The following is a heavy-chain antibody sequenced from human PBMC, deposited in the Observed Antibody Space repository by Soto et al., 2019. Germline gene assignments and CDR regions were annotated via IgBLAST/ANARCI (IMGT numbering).Heavy chain of an antibody. Sequence: PSETLSLTWTVAGGSISNYYWSWIRQPQGKGLEWIGYIYYNGRTNYNPSLESRVTISLDTSKSQFSLKLSSVSAADTAVYYCARDGSGYDFWSGPYFFDYWGPGTLVTVSS. CDR2: IYYNGRT. CDR3: ARDGSGYDFWSGPYFFDY. CDR1: GGSISNYY. J-gene: IGHJ4*02. V-gene: IGHV4-59*01. D-gene: IGHD3-3*01.